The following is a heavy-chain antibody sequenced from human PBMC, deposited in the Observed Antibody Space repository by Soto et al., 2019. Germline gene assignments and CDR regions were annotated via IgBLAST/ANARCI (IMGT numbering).Heavy chain of an antibody. J-gene: IGHJ1*01. D-gene: IGHD2-15*01. CDR1: GFTFRSYW. CDR2: INLDGSEK. Sequence: EGQLVESGGGLVQPGGSLRLSCQVSGFTFRSYWMTWVRRAPGKGLEWVANINLDGSEKYYVDAVKGPFTISRDNAKNSLHHDMRDLRANDKDVYYWARGAMAGNEVAGDWGQGTLVT. V-gene: IGHV3-7*05. CDR3: ARGAMAGNEVAGD.